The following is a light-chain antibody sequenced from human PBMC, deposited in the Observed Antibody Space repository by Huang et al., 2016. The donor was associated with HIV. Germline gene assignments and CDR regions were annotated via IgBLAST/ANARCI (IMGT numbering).Light chain of an antibody. J-gene: IGKJ1*01. CDR3: QQYNSYSGK. Sequence: DVQMTQSPSALSASVGDRVTITCRASQSIGTWLAWYQQKPGKPPKLLIYKASTLQGGVPSRFGGGGSGTEFTLTSSSLQPDDFATDFCQQYNSYSGKFGQGTKVE. V-gene: IGKV1-5*03. CDR2: KAS. CDR1: QSIGTW.